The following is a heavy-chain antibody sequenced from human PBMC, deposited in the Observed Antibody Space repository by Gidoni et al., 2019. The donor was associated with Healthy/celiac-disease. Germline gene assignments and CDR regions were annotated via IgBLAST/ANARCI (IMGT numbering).Heavy chain of an antibody. J-gene: IGHJ4*02. CDR2: IYYSGST. V-gene: IGHV4-59*01. Sequence: QVQLQESGPGLVKPSETLSLTCTVSGGSISSYYWSWIRQPPGKGLEWIGYIYYSGSTNYNPSLKSRVTISVDTSKNQFSLKLSSVTAADTAVYYCARDKRYSSGWESHFDYWGQGTLVTVSS. CDR1: GGSISSYY. CDR3: ARDKRYSSGWESHFDY. D-gene: IGHD6-19*01.